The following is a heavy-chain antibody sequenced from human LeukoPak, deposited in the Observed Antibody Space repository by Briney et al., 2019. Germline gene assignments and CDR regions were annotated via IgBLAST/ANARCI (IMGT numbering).Heavy chain of an antibody. CDR2: IYPGDSDT. Sequence: GESLRISCKGSGYNFTNYWIAWVRQMPGKGLEGMGIIYPGDSDTRYSPSFQGQVTISADKSISTAYLQWSSLKASDTAMYYCARTGTYSSDAFDIWGQGTMVTVSS. CDR3: ARTGTYSSDAFDI. CDR1: GYNFTNYW. D-gene: IGHD2-21*01. V-gene: IGHV5-51*01. J-gene: IGHJ3*02.